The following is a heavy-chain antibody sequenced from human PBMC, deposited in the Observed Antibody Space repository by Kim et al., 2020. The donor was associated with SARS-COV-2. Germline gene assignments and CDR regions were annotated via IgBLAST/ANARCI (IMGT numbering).Heavy chain of an antibody. Sequence: ASVKVSCKVSGYTLSELSMHWVRQAPGKGLEWMGGFDPEYDETIYPQKFQGRVTMTEDTFTDTVYMELSGLRSEDTAIYYCASQYSVYGPRSYYYMDVWG. CDR2: FDPEYDET. J-gene: IGHJ6*03. CDR1: GYTLSELS. V-gene: IGHV1-24*01. D-gene: IGHD5-12*01. CDR3: ASQYSVYGPRSYYYMDV.